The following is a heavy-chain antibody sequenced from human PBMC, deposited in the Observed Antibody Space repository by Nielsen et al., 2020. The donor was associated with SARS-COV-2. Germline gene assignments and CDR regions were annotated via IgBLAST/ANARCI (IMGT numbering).Heavy chain of an antibody. V-gene: IGHV4-59*01. CDR1: GASISSFS. CDR2: ISNSGST. CDR3: ARVSDGYRYGPQVDY. D-gene: IGHD5-18*01. J-gene: IGHJ4*02. Sequence: SETLSLTFTVSGASISSFSWTWIRQPPGKRLEWIGYISNSGSTNYNPPLKSRVTISVDTSKNQFSLKLNSVAAADTAVYYCARVSDGYRYGPQVDYWGQGTLVTVSS.